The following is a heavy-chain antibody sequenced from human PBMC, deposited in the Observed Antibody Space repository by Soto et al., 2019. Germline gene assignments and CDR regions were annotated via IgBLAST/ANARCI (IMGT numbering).Heavy chain of an antibody. CDR2: ISYDGSNK. V-gene: IGHV3-30*18. CDR1: GFTFSSYG. Sequence: LRLSCAASGFTFSSYGMHWVRQAPGKGLEWVAVISYDGSNKYYADSVKGRFTISRDNSKNTLYLQMNSLRAEDTAVYYCAKDLVGATTYYFDYWGQGTLVTVSS. J-gene: IGHJ4*02. D-gene: IGHD1-26*01. CDR3: AKDLVGATTYYFDY.